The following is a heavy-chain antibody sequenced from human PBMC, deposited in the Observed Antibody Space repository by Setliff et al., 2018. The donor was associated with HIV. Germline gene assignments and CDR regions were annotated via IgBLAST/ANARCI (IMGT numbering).Heavy chain of an antibody. CDR3: VGIYADYSYYLDV. J-gene: IGHJ6*03. Sequence: KTSETLSLTCTVSGGSISTGSYYWSWIRLPAGKGLEWVGRIYASGNTNYNPSLQSRVTILIDPSKNQFSLRLSSVTAADTAIYYCVGIYADYSYYLDVWGKGTTVTVSS. V-gene: IGHV4-61*02. CDR1: GGSISTGSYY. D-gene: IGHD4-17*01. CDR2: IYASGNT.